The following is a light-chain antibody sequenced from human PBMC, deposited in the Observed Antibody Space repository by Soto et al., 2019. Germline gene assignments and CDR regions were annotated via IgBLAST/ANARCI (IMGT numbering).Light chain of an antibody. CDR1: QSVNNNF. V-gene: IGKV3-20*01. J-gene: IGKJ4*01. Sequence: DIVLTQSPGTLSLSPGERATLSCRASQSVNNNFLAWYQQKPGQAPRLLIYGASSRATGIPDRFSGSGSGTDFTLTINRLDPEDFAVYYCQHYVNYPLTFGGGTKVEIK. CDR3: QHYVNYPLT. CDR2: GAS.